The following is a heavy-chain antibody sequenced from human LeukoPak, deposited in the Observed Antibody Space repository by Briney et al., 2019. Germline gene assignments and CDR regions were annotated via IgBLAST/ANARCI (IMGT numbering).Heavy chain of an antibody. D-gene: IGHD5-18*01. Sequence: SETLSLTCTVSGGSISSGDYYWSWIRQPPGKGLEWIGYIYFSGSTYYNPSLKSRVTISVDTSKNQFSLKLSSVTAADTAVYYCARDGGYGHYDYWGRGTLVTVSS. CDR3: ARDGGYGHYDY. J-gene: IGHJ4*02. V-gene: IGHV4-30-4*01. CDR2: IYFSGST. CDR1: GGSISSGDYY.